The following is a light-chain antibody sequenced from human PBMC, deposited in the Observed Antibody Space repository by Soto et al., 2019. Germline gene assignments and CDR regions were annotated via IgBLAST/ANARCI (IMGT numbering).Light chain of an antibody. J-gene: IGLJ1*01. Sequence: QSALTLPPSVSGSPGQSVSISCTGTSSDVGSYNRVSWYQQPPCTAPKLMIYEVSNRPSGVPDRFSGSKSGNTASLTISGLQAEDEADYYCSSYTSSSTSLYVFGTGTKVTVL. CDR1: SSDVGSYNR. V-gene: IGLV2-18*02. CDR3: SSYTSSSTSLYV. CDR2: EVS.